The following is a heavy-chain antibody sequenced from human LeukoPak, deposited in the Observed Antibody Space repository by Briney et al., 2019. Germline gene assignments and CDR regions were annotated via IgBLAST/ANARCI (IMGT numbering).Heavy chain of an antibody. CDR2: INSDGSST. V-gene: IGHV3-74*01. Sequence: GGSLRLSCAASGFTFKLYWMHWVRQVPGKAPVWVSRINSDGSSTSYADSVKGRFTISRDNAKNTLYLQMNSLRAEDTAVYYCARDWGSGNPELWSGGYFDYWGQGTLVTVSS. J-gene: IGHJ4*02. CDR3: ARDWGSGNPELWSGGYFDY. D-gene: IGHD3-3*01. CDR1: GFTFKLYW.